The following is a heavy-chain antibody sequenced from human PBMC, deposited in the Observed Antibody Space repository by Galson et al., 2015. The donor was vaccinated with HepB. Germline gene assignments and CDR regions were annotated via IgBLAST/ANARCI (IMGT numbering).Heavy chain of an antibody. V-gene: IGHV4-61*02. Sequence: LSLTCTVSGGSISSGSYYWSWIRQPAGKGLEWIGRIYISGSTDYNPSLKSRVTKSLDTSKNQFSLNLRSVTAADTAVYHCATSGSYYNWFDPWGQGTLVTVSS. J-gene: IGHJ5*02. CDR2: IYISGST. D-gene: IGHD1-26*01. CDR3: ATSGSYYNWFDP. CDR1: GGSISSGSYY.